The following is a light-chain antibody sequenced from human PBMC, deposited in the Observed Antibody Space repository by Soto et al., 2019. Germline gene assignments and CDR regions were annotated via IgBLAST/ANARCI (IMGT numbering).Light chain of an antibody. CDR3: AAWDDSLSGWV. CDR1: SSNIVTNH. J-gene: IGLJ3*02. Sequence: QSVLTQPPSASGTPGQRVTISCSGSSSNIVTNHVYWYQHLPGTAPKLLIYRNSLRPSGVPERFSGSKSGTSASLAISGIRSEDEADYYCAAWDDSLSGWVFGGGTKLTVL. V-gene: IGLV1-47*01. CDR2: RNS.